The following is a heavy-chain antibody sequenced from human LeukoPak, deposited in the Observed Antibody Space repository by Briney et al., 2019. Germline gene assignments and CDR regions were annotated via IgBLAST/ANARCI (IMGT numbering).Heavy chain of an antibody. CDR3: ARGDTDDSFYRPFDY. CDR2: ISWNSGSI. CDR1: GFTFDDYA. V-gene: IGHV3-9*01. Sequence: PGGSLRLSCAASGFTFDDYAMHWVRQAPGKGLKWVSGISWNSGSIGYADSVKGRFTISRDNAKNSLSLQMNSLRVEDTAVYYCARGDTDDSFYRPFDYWGQGIQVTVSS. J-gene: IGHJ4*02. D-gene: IGHD3-22*01.